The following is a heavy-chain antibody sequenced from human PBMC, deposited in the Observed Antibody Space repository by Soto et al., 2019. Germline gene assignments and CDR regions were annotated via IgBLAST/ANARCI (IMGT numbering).Heavy chain of an antibody. CDR1: GGTFSSYA. V-gene: IGHV1-69*06. Sequence: ASVKVSCKASGGTFSSYAISWVRQAPGQGLEWMGGIIPIFGTANYAQKFQGRVTITADKFTSTAYMELRSLRSDDTAVYYCARGPSYSSSWYYFDYWGQGTLVTVSS. D-gene: IGHD6-13*01. CDR2: IIPIFGTA. J-gene: IGHJ4*02. CDR3: ARGPSYSSSWYYFDY.